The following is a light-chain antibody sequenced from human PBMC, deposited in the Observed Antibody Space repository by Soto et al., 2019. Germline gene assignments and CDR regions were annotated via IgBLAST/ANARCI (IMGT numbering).Light chain of an antibody. CDR2: GAS. CDR3: QQYYSWPPLT. J-gene: IGKJ4*01. Sequence: EIVMTQSPATLSVSPGERATLSCRASQSVSSSLAWYQQKPGQAPRLLIYGASTRATGIPARFSGNGSGTEFTLTISSLQFEDFAVYYCQQYYSWPPLTFGGGTRVEIK. CDR1: QSVSSS. V-gene: IGKV3-15*01.